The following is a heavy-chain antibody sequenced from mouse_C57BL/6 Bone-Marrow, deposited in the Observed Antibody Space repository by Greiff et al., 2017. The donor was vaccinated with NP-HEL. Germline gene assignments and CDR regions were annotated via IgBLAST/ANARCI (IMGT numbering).Heavy chain of an antibody. J-gene: IGHJ3*01. Sequence: EVKVIESGGGLVQPGGSLKLSCAASGIDFSRYWMSWVRRAPGKGLEWIGEINPDSSTINYAPSLKDKFIISRDNAKNTLYLQMSKVRSEDTALYYCARPEVYYDYDAGFAYWGQGTLVTVSA. CDR3: ARPEVYYDYDAGFAY. CDR1: GIDFSRYW. CDR2: INPDSSTI. D-gene: IGHD2-4*01. V-gene: IGHV4-1*01.